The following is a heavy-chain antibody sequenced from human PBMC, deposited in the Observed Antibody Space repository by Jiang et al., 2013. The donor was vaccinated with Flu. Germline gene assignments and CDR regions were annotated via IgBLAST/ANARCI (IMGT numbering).Heavy chain of an antibody. CDR2: IYYSGAP. V-gene: IGHV4-59*08. J-gene: IGHJ6*04. Sequence: YIYYSGAPTTTLLKSRVTISVDTSKNQXSLKLSSVTAADTAVYYCARHDNVGCSSTSCYLNGMDVWGKGTTVTVSS. D-gene: IGHD2-2*01. CDR3: ARHDNVGCSSTSCYLNGMDV.